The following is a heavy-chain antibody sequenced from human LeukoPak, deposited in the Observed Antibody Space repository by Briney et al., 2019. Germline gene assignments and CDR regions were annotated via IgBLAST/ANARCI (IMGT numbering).Heavy chain of an antibody. CDR3: ASWLWSGLFGY. CDR1: GFTFSSYW. J-gene: IGHJ4*02. V-gene: IGHV3-7*01. Sequence: GGSLRLSCAASGFTFSSYWMSWVRQAPGKGLEWVANIKQDGSEKYYVDSVKGRFTISRDNAKNSLYLQMNSLRAEDTAVYYCASWLWSGLFGYWGQGTLVTVSS. CDR2: IKQDGSEK. D-gene: IGHD3-3*01.